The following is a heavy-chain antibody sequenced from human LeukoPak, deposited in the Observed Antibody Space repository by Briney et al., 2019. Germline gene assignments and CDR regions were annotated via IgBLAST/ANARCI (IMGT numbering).Heavy chain of an antibody. V-gene: IGHV3-66*01. CDR3: ARGQEQFSSPWQWGPRRKNFYYYGMDV. J-gene: IGHJ6*02. CDR2: ISSDGST. CDR1: GFTVSSSS. D-gene: IGHD6-19*01. Sequence: GGSLRLSCAASGFTVSSSSMNWVRLGPGKGLEWVSVISSDGSTYYSDSVKGRFTISRDNSRNTLSLQMHGLRADDTAVYYCARGQEQFSSPWQWGPRRKNFYYYGMDVWGQGTTVTVSS.